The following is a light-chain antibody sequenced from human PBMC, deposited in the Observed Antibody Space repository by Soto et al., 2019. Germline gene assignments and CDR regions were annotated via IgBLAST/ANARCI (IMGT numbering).Light chain of an antibody. V-gene: IGLV2-14*03. CDR1: SSDVGGYNY. Sequence: QSALTQPASVSGSPGQSITISCTGTSSDVGGYNYVSWYQQHPGKAPKLMIYDISDRPSGVSNRFSGSTSGTTASLTISGLQAEDEADYYRSSYTTTSTLVFGTGTKLTVL. CDR3: SSYTTTSTLV. CDR2: DIS. J-gene: IGLJ1*01.